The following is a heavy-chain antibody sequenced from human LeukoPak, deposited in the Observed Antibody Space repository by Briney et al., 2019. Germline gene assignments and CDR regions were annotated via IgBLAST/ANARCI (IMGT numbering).Heavy chain of an antibody. CDR1: GFTFSSYE. V-gene: IGHV3-48*03. D-gene: IGHD5-24*01. CDR3: ASRVRGGRWLYNWFDP. J-gene: IGHJ5*02. CDR2: ISSSGSTI. Sequence: GSLILSCAASGFTFSSYEMNWVRQAPGKGLEGVSYISSSGSTIYYADSVKGRFTISRDNAKNSLYLQMNSLRAEDTAVYYCASRVRGGRWLYNWFDPWGQGTLVTVSS.